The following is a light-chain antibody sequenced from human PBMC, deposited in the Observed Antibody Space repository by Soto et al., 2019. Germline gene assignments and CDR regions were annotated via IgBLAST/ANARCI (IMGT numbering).Light chain of an antibody. CDR2: EVS. Sequence: QCALTLPGSVSGSPGQSITISCTGTISDVGGYNYVSWYQQQSGKAPKLMIHEVSNRPSGVSNRFSGSKSGNTASLTISGLQAEDEADCYRRSYKSSRAYVFGIGTKVTVL. V-gene: IGLV2-14*01. CDR3: RSYKSSRAYV. CDR1: ISDVGGYNY. J-gene: IGLJ1*01.